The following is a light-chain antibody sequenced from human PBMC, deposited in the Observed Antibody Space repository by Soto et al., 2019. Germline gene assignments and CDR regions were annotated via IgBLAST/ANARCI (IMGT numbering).Light chain of an antibody. CDR3: QQYGSSPGT. J-gene: IGKJ1*01. V-gene: IGKV3-15*01. CDR1: QSVRTK. CDR2: GAS. Sequence: EIVMTQSPDTLYVSPGEGATLSCRASQSVRTKLAWYQQKAGQAPRLLIYGASTRATGIPDRFSGSGSGTEFTLTISSLQSEDFAVYYCQQYGSSPGTFGQGTKVDIK.